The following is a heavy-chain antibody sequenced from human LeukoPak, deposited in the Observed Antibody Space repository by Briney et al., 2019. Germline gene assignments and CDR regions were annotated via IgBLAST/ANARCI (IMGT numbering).Heavy chain of an antibody. J-gene: IGHJ6*02. D-gene: IGHD2-21*02. CDR3: ARLDVTPLYGMDV. V-gene: IGHV5-51*01. CDR1: GYIFTSYW. CDR2: IYPGDSDT. Sequence: GESLKISCKGSGYIFTSYWIGWVRQMPGKGLEWMRIIYPGDSDTRYSPSFQGQVTISADKSISTAYLQWSSLKASGTAMYYCARLDVTPLYGMDVWGQGTTVTVSS.